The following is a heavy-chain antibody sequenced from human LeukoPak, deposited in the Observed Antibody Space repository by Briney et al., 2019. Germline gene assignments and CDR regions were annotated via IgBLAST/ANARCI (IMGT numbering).Heavy chain of an antibody. D-gene: IGHD1-1*01. CDR2: ISSGGSTI. Sequence: GGSLRLSCAGSGWTFSDYFMSWIRQAPGKGLEYVAYISSGGSTIYYADSVKGRFTISRHNAKNSLYLQLNSLRAEDTAVYYYARVPREPDSGNTTPMDVWGQGTTVTVSS. CDR3: ARVPREPDSGNTTPMDV. J-gene: IGHJ6*02. V-gene: IGHV3-11*01. CDR1: GWTFSDYF.